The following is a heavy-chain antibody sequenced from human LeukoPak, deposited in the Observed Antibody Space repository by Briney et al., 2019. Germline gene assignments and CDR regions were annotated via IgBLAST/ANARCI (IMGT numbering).Heavy chain of an antibody. J-gene: IGHJ4*02. Sequence: SETLSLTCTVSGGSISSYYWSWIRQPAGKGLEWIGRIYTSGSTNYNPSLKSRVTMSVDTSKKQFSLKLSSVTAADTAVYYCARDRTDITIFGVVITHFDYWGQGTLVTVSS. CDR3: ARDRTDITIFGVVITHFDY. CDR2: IYTSGST. CDR1: GGSISSYY. V-gene: IGHV4-4*07. D-gene: IGHD3-3*01.